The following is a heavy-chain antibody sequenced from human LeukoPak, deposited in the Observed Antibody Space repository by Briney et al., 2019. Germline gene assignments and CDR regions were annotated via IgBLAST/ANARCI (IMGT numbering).Heavy chain of an antibody. CDR3: ARGRRGAARRGGYYFDY. D-gene: IGHD6-6*01. CDR2: INHSGST. Sequence: PGGSLRLSCAASGFTFSDYNMNWIRQPPGKGLEWIGEINHSGSTNYNPSLKSRVTISVDTSKNQFSLRLSSVTAADTAVYYCARGRRGAARRGGYYFDYWGQGTLVTVSS. J-gene: IGHJ4*02. CDR1: GFTFSDYN. V-gene: IGHV4-34*01.